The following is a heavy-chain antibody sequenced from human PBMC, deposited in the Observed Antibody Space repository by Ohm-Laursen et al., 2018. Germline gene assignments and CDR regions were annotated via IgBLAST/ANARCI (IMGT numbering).Heavy chain of an antibody. V-gene: IGHV3-7*03. J-gene: IGHJ4*02. CDR3: AKVGLPGVVTAYFDY. CDR1: GLSFSTFW. CDR2: IKRDGSEG. Sequence: GSLRLSCTASGLSFSTFWMNWVRQAPGKGLEWVASIKRDGSEGYYVDSVKGRFTISRDNSKNTVYLQMNSLRAEDTAIYYCAKVGLPGVVTAYFDYWGQGTLVTVSS. D-gene: IGHD3-3*01.